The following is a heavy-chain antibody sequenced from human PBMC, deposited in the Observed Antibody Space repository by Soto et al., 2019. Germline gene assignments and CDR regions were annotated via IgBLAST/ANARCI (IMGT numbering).Heavy chain of an antibody. CDR2: FDPEDGET. J-gene: IGHJ2*01. Sequence: ASVKVSCKVSGYTLTELSMHWVRQAPGKGHERMGGFDPEDGETIYAQKFQGRVTMTEDTSTDTAYMELSSLRSEDTAGYYCPTTGVLGYCSGGSCYSRWYFDLWGRGTGVAASS. CDR3: PTTGVLGYCSGGSCYSRWYFDL. V-gene: IGHV1-24*01. CDR1: GYTLTELS. D-gene: IGHD2-15*01.